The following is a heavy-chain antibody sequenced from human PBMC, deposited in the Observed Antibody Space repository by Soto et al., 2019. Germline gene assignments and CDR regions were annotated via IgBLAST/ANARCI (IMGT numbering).Heavy chain of an antibody. CDR1: GGSISSGDYY. D-gene: IGHD3-22*01. Sequence: QVQLQESGPGLVKPSQTLSLTCTVSGGSISSGDYYWSWIRQPPGKGLEWIGYIYYSGSTYYNPYVKSRVTISVDTSKNQFSLKLSSVTAADTAVYYCARLWTYDSSGYDAFDIWGQGTMVTVSS. CDR3: ARLWTYDSSGYDAFDI. CDR2: IYYSGST. J-gene: IGHJ3*02. V-gene: IGHV4-30-4*01.